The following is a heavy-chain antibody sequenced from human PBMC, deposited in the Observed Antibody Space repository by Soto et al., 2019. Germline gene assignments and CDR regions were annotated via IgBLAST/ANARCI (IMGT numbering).Heavy chain of an antibody. CDR1: GGSISSYY. CDR2: IYYSGST. CDR3: TGRTSIAARRDYYYYYGMDV. D-gene: IGHD6-6*01. Sequence: QVQLQESGPGLVKPSETLSLTCTVSGGSISSYYWSWIRQPPGKGLEWIGYIYYSGSTNYNPSLNRRVTSVVDTTKHQFSLQMSAVAAADTVVYYCTGRTSIAARRDYYYYYGMDVWGQGTTVTVSS. J-gene: IGHJ6*02. V-gene: IGHV4-59*01.